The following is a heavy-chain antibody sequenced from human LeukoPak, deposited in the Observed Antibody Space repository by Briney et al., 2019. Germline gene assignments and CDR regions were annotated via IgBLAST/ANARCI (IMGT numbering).Heavy chain of an antibody. D-gene: IGHD4-23*01. CDR1: GYTFITYY. V-gene: IGHV1-46*01. J-gene: IGHJ4*02. Sequence: ASVKVSCKASGYTFITYYIHWVRQTPGQGLEWMGIINPSGGSTSYAQKFQGRVTMTRDMSTSTVYMELRSLRSEDTAVYYCARDSEDYGGFDYWGQGTLVTVSS. CDR3: ARDSEDYGGFDY. CDR2: INPSGGST.